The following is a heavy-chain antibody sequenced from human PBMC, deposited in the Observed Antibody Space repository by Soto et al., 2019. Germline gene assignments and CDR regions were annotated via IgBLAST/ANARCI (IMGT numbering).Heavy chain of an antibody. CDR3: ARDPDSSGYGEYYYYGMDV. Sequence: GSLRLSCAASGFTFSSYAMSWVRQAPGKGLEWVSAISGSGGSTYYADSVKGRFTISRDNAKNSLYLQMNRLRAEDTAVYYCARDPDSSGYGEYYYYGMDVWGQGTAVTVSS. D-gene: IGHD3-22*01. J-gene: IGHJ6*02. CDR2: ISGSGGST. CDR1: GFTFSSYA. V-gene: IGHV3-23*01.